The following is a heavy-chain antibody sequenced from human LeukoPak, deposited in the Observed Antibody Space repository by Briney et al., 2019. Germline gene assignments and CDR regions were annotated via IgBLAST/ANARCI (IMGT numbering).Heavy chain of an antibody. CDR3: AADGVVAHHNWFDP. CDR2: IVVGSGNT. V-gene: IGHV1-58*02. CDR1: GFTCTSSA. Sequence: ASVKVSCKASGFTCTSSAMQWVRQARGQRLEWIGWIVVGSGNTNYAQKFQERVTITRDMSTSTAYMELSSLRSEDTAVYYCAADGVVAHHNWFDPWGQGTLVTVSS. J-gene: IGHJ5*02. D-gene: IGHD2-15*01.